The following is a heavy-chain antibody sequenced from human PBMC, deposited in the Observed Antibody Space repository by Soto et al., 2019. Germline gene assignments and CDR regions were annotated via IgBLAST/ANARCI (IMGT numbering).Heavy chain of an antibody. V-gene: IGHV4-59*01. CDR2: IYYSGST. Sequence: SETLSLTCTVSGGSISSYYWSWIRQPPGKGLEWIGYIYYSGSTNYNPSLKSRVTISVDTSKNQFSLKLSSVTAADTAVYYCARDVLSRCTNGVCVSLPGWFDPWGQGTLVTVSS. CDR1: GGSISSYY. CDR3: ARDVLSRCTNGVCVSLPGWFDP. D-gene: IGHD2-8*01. J-gene: IGHJ5*02.